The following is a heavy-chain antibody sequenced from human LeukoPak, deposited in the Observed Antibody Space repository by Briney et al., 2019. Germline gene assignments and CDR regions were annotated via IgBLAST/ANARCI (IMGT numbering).Heavy chain of an antibody. CDR2: ISYDGSNK. V-gene: IGHV3-30*18. J-gene: IGHJ4*02. CDR3: AKDGSYSSSMDY. CDR1: GFTFSSYG. Sequence: GGSLRLSCAASGFTFSSYGMHWVRQAPGKGLEWVAVISYDGSNKYYADSVKGRFTISRDSSKNTLYLQMNSLRAEDTAVYYCAKDGSYSSSMDYWGQGTLVTVSS. D-gene: IGHD6-6*01.